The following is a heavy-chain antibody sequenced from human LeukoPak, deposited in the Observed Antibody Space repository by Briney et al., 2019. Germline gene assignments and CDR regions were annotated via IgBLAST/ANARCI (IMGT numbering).Heavy chain of an antibody. D-gene: IGHD2-2*01. V-gene: IGHV1-2*02. CDR2: INPNSGGT. CDR1: GYTFTGYY. Sequence: ASMKVSCKASGYTFTGYYMHWVRQAPGQGLEGMGWINPNSGGTNYAQKFQGRVTMTRDTSISTAYMELSRLRSDDTAVYYCARGVLDIVVVPAAANWFDPWGQGTLVTVSS. J-gene: IGHJ5*02. CDR3: ARGVLDIVVVPAAANWFDP.